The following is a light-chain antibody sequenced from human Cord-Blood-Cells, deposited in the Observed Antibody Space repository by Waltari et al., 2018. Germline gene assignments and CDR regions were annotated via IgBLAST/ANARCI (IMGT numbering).Light chain of an antibody. CDR2: GKN. CDR1: SLRSYY. V-gene: IGLV3-19*01. Sequence: SSELTQDPAVSVALGQTVRITCQGDSLRSYYASWYQQKPGQAPVLVIYGKNNRPSGIPDRFSGSSSGNTASWTITGAQAEDEADYCCNSRDSSGNHLRVVFGGGTKLTVL. CDR3: NSRDSSGNHLRVV. J-gene: IGLJ2*01.